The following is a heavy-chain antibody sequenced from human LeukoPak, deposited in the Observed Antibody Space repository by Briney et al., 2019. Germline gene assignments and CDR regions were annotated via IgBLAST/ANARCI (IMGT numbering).Heavy chain of an antibody. CDR2: IYYSGST. V-gene: IGHV4-59*12. CDR3: ARDDIFPNWFDP. J-gene: IGHJ5*02. D-gene: IGHD3-9*01. Sequence: SETLSLTCTVSGGSISSYYWSWIRQPPGKGLEWIGYIYYSGSTNYNPSLKSRVTISVDTSKNQFSLKLSSVTAADTAVYYCARDDIFPNWFDPWGQGTPVTVSS. CDR1: GGSISSYY.